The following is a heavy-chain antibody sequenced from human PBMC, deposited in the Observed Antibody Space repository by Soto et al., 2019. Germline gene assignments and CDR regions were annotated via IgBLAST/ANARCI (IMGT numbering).Heavy chain of an antibody. D-gene: IGHD5-12*01. J-gene: IGHJ4*02. CDR2: IKQDGSEK. CDR3: AKERPSAYRTAGYDFAY. CDR1: GFTFSSSW. Sequence: GGSLRLSCAASGFTFSSSWMTWFRQAPGKGLEWVANIKQDGSEKYYADSAKGRFTISRDSSKNTLDLQMNGLRVEDTAIYFCAKERPSAYRTAGYDFAYWGQGTLVLGSS. V-gene: IGHV3-7*05.